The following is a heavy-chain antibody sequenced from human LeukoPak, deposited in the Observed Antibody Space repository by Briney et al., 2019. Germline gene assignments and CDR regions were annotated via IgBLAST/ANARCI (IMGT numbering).Heavy chain of an antibody. Sequence: SETLSLTCTVSGGSISSYYWSWIRQPPGKGLEWIGYISYNGNTNHNPSLKSRVAISVDTSKNQFSLTLTSVTAADTAVYYCARQWLVYRGCFDPWGRGTLVTVSS. CDR2: ISYNGNT. J-gene: IGHJ5*02. V-gene: IGHV4-59*01. CDR1: GGSISSYY. D-gene: IGHD6-19*01. CDR3: ARQWLVYRGCFDP.